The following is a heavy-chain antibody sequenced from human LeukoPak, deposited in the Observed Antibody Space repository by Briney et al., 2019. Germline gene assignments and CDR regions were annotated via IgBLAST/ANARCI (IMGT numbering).Heavy chain of an antibody. CDR2: IYYSGST. J-gene: IGHJ5*02. CDR3: AREYSGRFDP. Sequence: SETLSLTYTVSGGSVSSGNSYGNWIRQPPGKGLEWIGYIYYSGSTNYNPSLKSQVTMSIDTSKNQFSLRLSSVTAADTAIYYCAREYSGRFDPWGQGTLVTVSS. V-gene: IGHV4-61*01. CDR1: GGSVSSGNSY. D-gene: IGHD4-23*01.